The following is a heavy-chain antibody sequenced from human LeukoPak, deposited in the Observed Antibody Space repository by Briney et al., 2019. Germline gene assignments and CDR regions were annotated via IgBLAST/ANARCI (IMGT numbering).Heavy chain of an antibody. Sequence: TSETLSLTCTVSGGSISGSSYYWGWIRQPPGKGLEWIGSIYYSGSTYHNPSLKSRVTISVDTSKNQFSLKLSSVTAADTAVYYCASLYSSSWYRYWGQGTLVTVSS. J-gene: IGHJ4*02. D-gene: IGHD6-13*01. V-gene: IGHV4-39*07. CDR1: GGSISGSSYY. CDR2: IYYSGST. CDR3: ASLYSSSWYRY.